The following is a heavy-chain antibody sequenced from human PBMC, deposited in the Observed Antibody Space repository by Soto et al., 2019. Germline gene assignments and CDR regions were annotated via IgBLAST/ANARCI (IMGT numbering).Heavy chain of an antibody. CDR3: ATGPRVIVLMVYASAPNWFDP. CDR2: INPNSGGT. Sequence: ASVKVSCKASGYTFTGYYMHWVRQAPGQGLEWMGWINPNSGGTNYAQKFQGRVTMTRDTSISTAYMELSRLRSDETAVYYCATGPRVIVLMVYASAPNWFDPWGQGTMVTVYS. CDR1: GYTFTGYY. D-gene: IGHD2-8*01. V-gene: IGHV1-2*02. J-gene: IGHJ5*02.